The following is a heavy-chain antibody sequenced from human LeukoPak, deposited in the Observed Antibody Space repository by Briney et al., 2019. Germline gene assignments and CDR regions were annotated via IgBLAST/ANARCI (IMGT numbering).Heavy chain of an antibody. J-gene: IGHJ4*02. CDR1: GLTFSGRA. CDR2: IDISGDNT. V-gene: IGHV3-23*01. CDR3: ANEIRPNDY. Sequence: GGSLRLSCAVSGLTFSGRAMTWVRQAPGQGLQWVSSIDISGDNTAYADAVKGRFTISRDDSRSTLYLQMNDLRVEDSAIYYCANEIRPNDYWGQGTLVTVSS.